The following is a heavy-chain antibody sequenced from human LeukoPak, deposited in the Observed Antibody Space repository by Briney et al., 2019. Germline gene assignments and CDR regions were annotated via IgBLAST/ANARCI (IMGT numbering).Heavy chain of an antibody. D-gene: IGHD1-7*01. Sequence: GGSLRLSCAASGFTFSDYYMSWIRQAPGKGLEWVSYSSRRGSTIYYADSVKGRFTISRDNVKNLLYLQMNSLRAEDTAVYYCARGPWSGTNDYWGQGTLVTVSS. J-gene: IGHJ4*02. V-gene: IGHV3-11*01. CDR1: GFTFSDYY. CDR3: ARGPWSGTNDY. CDR2: SSRRGSTI.